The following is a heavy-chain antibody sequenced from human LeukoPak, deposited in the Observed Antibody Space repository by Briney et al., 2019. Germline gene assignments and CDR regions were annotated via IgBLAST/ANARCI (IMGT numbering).Heavy chain of an antibody. CDR3: ARSAYYDSSGYPKGRLDY. J-gene: IGHJ4*02. D-gene: IGHD3-22*01. CDR2: INPSGGNT. Sequence: ASVKVSCKASGYTFTGYYMHWVRQAPGQGLEWMGIINPSGGNTNYAQKFQGRVTMTRDTSTSTVYMELSSLRSEDTAVYYCARSAYYDSSGYPKGRLDYWGQGTLVTVSS. V-gene: IGHV1-46*01. CDR1: GYTFTGYY.